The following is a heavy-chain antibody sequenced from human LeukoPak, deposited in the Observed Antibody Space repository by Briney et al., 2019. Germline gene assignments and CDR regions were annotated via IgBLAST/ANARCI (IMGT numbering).Heavy chain of an antibody. J-gene: IGHJ4*02. V-gene: IGHV1-69*04. CDR1: GGTFSSYA. D-gene: IGHD3-10*01. CDR2: IIPILGIA. Sequence: SVKVSCKASGGTFSSYAISWVRQAPGQGLEWMGRIIPILGIANYAQKFQGRVTITADKSTSTAYMELSSLRSEDTAVYYCARGLWFGELSLSIDYWGQGTLVTVSS. CDR3: ARGLWFGELSLSIDY.